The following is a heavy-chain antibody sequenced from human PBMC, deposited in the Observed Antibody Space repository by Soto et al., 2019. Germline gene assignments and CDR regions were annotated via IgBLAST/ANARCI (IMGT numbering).Heavy chain of an antibody. J-gene: IGHJ6*02. D-gene: IGHD6-13*01. Sequence: SETLSLTCAVYGGSFSGYYWSWIRQPPGKGLEWIGEINHSGSTSYNPSLKSRVTISVDTSKNQFSLKLSSVTAADTAVYYCARAPPIIAAALIYYYGMDVWGQGTTVTVSS. V-gene: IGHV4-34*01. CDR2: INHSGST. CDR1: GGSFSGYY. CDR3: ARAPPIIAAALIYYYGMDV.